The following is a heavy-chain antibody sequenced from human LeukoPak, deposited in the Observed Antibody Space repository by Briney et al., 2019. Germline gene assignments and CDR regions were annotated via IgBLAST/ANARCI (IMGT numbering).Heavy chain of an antibody. CDR1: GFTFSSYT. CDR2: ISYDGSNK. D-gene: IGHD6-13*01. V-gene: IGHV3-30-3*01. Sequence: GGSLRLSCAASGFTFSSYTMHWVRQAPGKGLEWVAVISYDGSNKYYADSVKGRFTISRDNSKNTLYLQMNSLRAEDTAVYYCASQIAAAGTWGQGTLVTVSS. J-gene: IGHJ4*02. CDR3: ASQIAAAGT.